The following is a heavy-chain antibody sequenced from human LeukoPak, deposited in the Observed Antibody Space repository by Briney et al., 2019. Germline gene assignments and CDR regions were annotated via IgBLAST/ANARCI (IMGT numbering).Heavy chain of an antibody. J-gene: IGHJ4*02. CDR1: GFGVSVNY. CDR3: AAKGNGYTGIYVFAH. D-gene: IGHD1-26*01. V-gene: IGHV3-66*01. Sequence: GGSLRLSCAASGFGVSVNYMSWVRQAPGKGLEWVSVLYASGTTKYADSVKGRFTISRDTSDNTLNLQMNGLGAEGSAVYYCAAKGNGYTGIYVFAHWGQGTLVTVSA. CDR2: LYASGTT.